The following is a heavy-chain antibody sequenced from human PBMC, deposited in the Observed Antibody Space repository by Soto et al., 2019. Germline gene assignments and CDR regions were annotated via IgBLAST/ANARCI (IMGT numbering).Heavy chain of an antibody. CDR1: GFSFAGYA. CDR3: AKTESFNGYYNAFDS. J-gene: IGHJ4*02. D-gene: IGHD3-9*01. Sequence: GGSLRLSFAASGFSFAGYAVAWVRQAPGKGLEWVSTVSGGGGSTYYADSVKGRFTIPRDNSGNTVYLQMNSLNAGDTALYYCAKTESFNGYYNAFDSWGQGTRVTV. CDR2: VSGGGGST. V-gene: IGHV3-23*01.